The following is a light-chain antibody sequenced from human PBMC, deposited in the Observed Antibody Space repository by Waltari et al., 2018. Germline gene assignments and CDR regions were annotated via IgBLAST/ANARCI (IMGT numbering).Light chain of an antibody. V-gene: IGLV2-11*01. J-gene: IGLJ2*01. CDR2: DVS. CDR3: CSYGSGTTYI. Sequence: QAALTQPPSVSKSLGQSVTISCTGTNSDIGGYNDVSWYQQHPGTAPRLLIYDVSQRSAGVSDRFSGSKSGNTASLTISGLQAEDESDFSCCSYGSGTTYIVGGGTRLTVL. CDR1: NSDIGGYND.